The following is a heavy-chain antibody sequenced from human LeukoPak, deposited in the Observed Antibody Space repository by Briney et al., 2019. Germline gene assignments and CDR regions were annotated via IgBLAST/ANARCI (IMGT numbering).Heavy chain of an antibody. J-gene: IGHJ6*03. V-gene: IGHV1-8*03. CDR2: MNPNSGNT. D-gene: IGHD6-6*01. Sequence: ASVKVSCKASGYTFTSYDINWVRQATGQGLEWMGWMNPNSGNTGYAQEFQGRVTITRNTSISTAYMELSSLRSEDTAVYYCARGGSSSLYYYYYYMDVWGKGTTVTVSS. CDR1: GYTFTSYD. CDR3: ARGGSSSLYYYYYYMDV.